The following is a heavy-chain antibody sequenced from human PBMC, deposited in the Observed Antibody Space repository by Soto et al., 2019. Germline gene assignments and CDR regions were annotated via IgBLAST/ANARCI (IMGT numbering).Heavy chain of an antibody. Sequence: EVQLLESGGGLVQPGGSLRLSCVASGFTFSSYAWSWVRQAPGKGLEWVSTISLSGGDTYYADSVKGRFTISRDNSKNTLYVQLNSLGDEDTALYYCAGSGYYAYWGQGTLVTVSS. CDR2: ISLSGGDT. CDR3: AGSGYYAY. CDR1: GFTFSSYA. D-gene: IGHD3-22*01. V-gene: IGHV3-23*01. J-gene: IGHJ4*02.